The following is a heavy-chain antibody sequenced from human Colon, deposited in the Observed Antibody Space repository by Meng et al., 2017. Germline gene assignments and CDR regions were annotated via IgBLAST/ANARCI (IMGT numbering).Heavy chain of an antibody. J-gene: IGHJ4*02. V-gene: IGHV4-4*02. D-gene: IGHD6-19*01. Sequence: QVQLQESGARLVEPSGTLSLTCAVSGGSTSSSIWWSWVRQPPGKGLEWIGEIYHSGSTNYNPSLKSRVTISVDKSKNQFSLKLSSVTAADTAVYYCASFPPPGKQWLVSDYWGQGTLVTVSS. CDR3: ASFPPPGKQWLVSDY. CDR2: IYHSGST. CDR1: GGSTSSSIW.